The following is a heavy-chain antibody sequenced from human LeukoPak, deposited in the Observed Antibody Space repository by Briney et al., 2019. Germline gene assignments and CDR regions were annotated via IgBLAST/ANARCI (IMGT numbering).Heavy chain of an antibody. CDR2: FSNDGSNK. CDR1: GFTFSTYA. J-gene: IGHJ4*02. D-gene: IGHD2-2*02. Sequence: GGSLRLSCAASGFTFSTYAMNWVRQAPGKGLEWVAVFSNDGSNKYYADSVKGRFTISRDNSKNMLYLQMNSLRAEDTAVYYCAKVYCTSTTCYIAYLDYWGQGTLVTVSS. V-gene: IGHV3-30*18. CDR3: AKVYCTSTTCYIAYLDY.